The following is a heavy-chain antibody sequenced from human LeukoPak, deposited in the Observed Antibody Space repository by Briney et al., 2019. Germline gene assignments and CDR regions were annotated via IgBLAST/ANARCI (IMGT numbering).Heavy chain of an antibody. V-gene: IGHV1-18*01. CDR1: GYTFTSCG. CDR2: VSTYNGNT. J-gene: IGHJ4*02. Sequence: ASVKVSCKASGYTFTSCGIRWVRQAPGQGLERMGWVSTYNGNTKYAQNLQGRVTTTTDTSTSTAYMELRSLRSDDTAMYYCARQSTGSYYSPIDYWGQGTLVTVSS. CDR3: ARQSTGSYYSPIDY. D-gene: IGHD1-26*01.